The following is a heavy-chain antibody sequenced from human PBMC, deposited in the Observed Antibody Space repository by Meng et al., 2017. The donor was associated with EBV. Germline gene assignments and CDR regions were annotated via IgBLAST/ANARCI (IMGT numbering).Heavy chain of an antibody. CDR2: INAGNGNT. CDR3: ARLAPLVGSGSSKGLDY. Sequence: QVQLVQSGAEVKKPXASVKVSCXASGYTFTSYAMHWVRQAPGQRLEWMGWINAGNGNTKYSQKFQGRVTITRDTSASTAYMELSSLRSEDTAVYYCARLAPLVGSGSSKGLDYWGQGTLVTVSS. V-gene: IGHV1-3*01. J-gene: IGHJ4*02. CDR1: GYTFTSYA. D-gene: IGHD3-10*01.